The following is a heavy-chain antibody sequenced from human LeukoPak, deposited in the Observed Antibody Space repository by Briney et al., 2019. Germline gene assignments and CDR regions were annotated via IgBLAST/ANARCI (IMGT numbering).Heavy chain of an antibody. Sequence: GGSLRLSCAASGFSVTTYSMGWVRQAPGKGLEWVAGMSHDASEKHYAESAKGRFTIYRDNSKNMVFLQMNSLRTEDTALYYCARERGIFSGYYFDSWGQGPLVTVSS. D-gene: IGHD3-10*02. CDR3: ARERGIFSGYYFDS. V-gene: IGHV3-30*03. CDR2: MSHDASEK. CDR1: GFSVTTYS. J-gene: IGHJ4*02.